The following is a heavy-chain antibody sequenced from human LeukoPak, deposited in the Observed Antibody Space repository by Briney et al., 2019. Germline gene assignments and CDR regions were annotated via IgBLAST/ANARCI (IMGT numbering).Heavy chain of an antibody. CDR3: STHPTSGF. Sequence: GGSLRLSCAGSFSSFNKAWMNWVRQAPGKGLEWVGRMKSTTDGGSTDYAAPVKSRFIISRDDSEKMAYLEMNRLKIEDTAVYYCSTHPTSGFWGQGTLVTVSS. J-gene: IGHJ4*02. V-gene: IGHV3-15*07. CDR1: FSSFNKAW. CDR2: MKSTTDGGST. D-gene: IGHD2-15*01.